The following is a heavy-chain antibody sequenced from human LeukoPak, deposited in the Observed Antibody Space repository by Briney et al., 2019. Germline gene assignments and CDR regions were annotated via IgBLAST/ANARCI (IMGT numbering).Heavy chain of an antibody. CDR2: IYHSGST. Sequence: SGTLSLTCAVSGGSISSSNWWSWVRQPPGKGLEWIGEIYHSGSTNYNPSLKSRVPISVDKSKNQFSLKLSSVTAADTAVYYCASLYCSSTSCYSYYWGRGTLVTVSS. J-gene: IGHJ4*02. CDR1: GGSISSSNW. V-gene: IGHV4-4*02. D-gene: IGHD2-2*01. CDR3: ASLYCSSTSCYSYY.